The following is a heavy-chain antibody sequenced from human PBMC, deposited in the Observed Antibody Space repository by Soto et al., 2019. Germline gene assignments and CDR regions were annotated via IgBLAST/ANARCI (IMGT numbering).Heavy chain of an antibody. CDR2: ITSSGSAT. CDR3: TIGYNGYAQAGLDS. D-gene: IGHD5-12*01. CDR1: GFTFSIYS. Sequence: GGSLRLSCAASGFTFSIYSMNWVRQAPGKGLEWVSYITSSGSATYYADTVKGRFTISRDNAKNSLYLQMNSLRAEDTAVYYCTIGYNGYAQAGLDSWGQGTLVTVSS. J-gene: IGHJ4*02. V-gene: IGHV3-48*01.